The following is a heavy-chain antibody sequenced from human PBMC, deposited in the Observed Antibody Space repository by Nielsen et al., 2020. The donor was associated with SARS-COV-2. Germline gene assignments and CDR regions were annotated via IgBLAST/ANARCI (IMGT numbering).Heavy chain of an antibody. CDR2: IYYSGST. V-gene: IGHV4-39*07. CDR3: ARDRGFFDTMVRGVRFYYYYMDV. J-gene: IGHJ6*03. D-gene: IGHD3-10*01. Sequence: PGKGLEWIGSIYYSGSTYYNPSLKSRVTMSVDTSKNQFSLKLSSVTAADTAVYYCARDRGFFDTMVRGVRFYYYYMDVWGKGTTVTVSS.